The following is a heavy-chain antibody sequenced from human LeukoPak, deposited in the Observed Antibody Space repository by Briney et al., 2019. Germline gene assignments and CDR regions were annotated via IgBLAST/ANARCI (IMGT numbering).Heavy chain of an antibody. CDR1: GGSISSSSYY. J-gene: IGHJ4*02. D-gene: IGHD4-17*01. CDR2: IYYSGST. CDR3: ARRTLRSPFDD. Sequence: SETLSLTCTVSGGSISSSSYYWGWIRQPPGKGLEWIGSIYYSGSTYYNPSLKSRVTISVDTSKNQFSLRLSSVTAADTAIYYCARRTLRSPFDDWGQGTLVTVSS. V-gene: IGHV4-39*07.